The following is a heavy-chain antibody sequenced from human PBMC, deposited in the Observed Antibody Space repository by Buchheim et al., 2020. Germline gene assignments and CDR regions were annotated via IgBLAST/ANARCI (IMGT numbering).Heavy chain of an antibody. Sequence: EVQLVESGGGLIQPGGSLRLSCAASGFTFSSYEMNWVRQAPGKGLEWVSYISSSGSTIYYADSVKGRFTISRDNAKNSQYLQMNSLRAEDTAVYYCARGKESELLWFRELGPFDYWGQGTL. J-gene: IGHJ4*02. CDR1: GFTFSSYE. D-gene: IGHD3-10*01. V-gene: IGHV3-48*03. CDR2: ISSSGSTI. CDR3: ARGKESELLWFRELGPFDY.